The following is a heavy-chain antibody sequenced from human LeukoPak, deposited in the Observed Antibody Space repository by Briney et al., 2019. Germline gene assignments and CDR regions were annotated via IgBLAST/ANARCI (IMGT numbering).Heavy chain of an antibody. CDR1: GFTFSSYG. Sequence: PGGSLRLSCAASGFTFSSYGMDWVRQAPGKGLEWLANIREDESEINYVDSVKGRFTISRDNARNSLYLQMTSLRPEDTAVYYCAADLYCSGGSCRDYWGQGTLVTVSS. D-gene: IGHD2-15*01. J-gene: IGHJ4*02. V-gene: IGHV3-7*03. CDR2: IREDESEI. CDR3: AADLYCSGGSCRDY.